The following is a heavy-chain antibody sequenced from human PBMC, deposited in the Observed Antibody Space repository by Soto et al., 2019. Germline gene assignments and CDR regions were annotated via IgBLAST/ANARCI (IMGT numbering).Heavy chain of an antibody. CDR2: IWYEGANE. CDR1: GFTFSSYG. J-gene: IGHJ4*02. CDR3: AKDVGNSWSYYFDF. V-gene: IGHV3-33*06. Sequence: QVQLVESGGGVVQPGTSLRLSCATSGFTFSSYGMYWVRQAPGKGLEWVAVIWYEGANEYYADSVKGRFTISRDNSKNTLYLQMNSLRAEDTAIYYCAKDVGNSWSYYFDFWGQGTLVIVSS. D-gene: IGHD6-13*01.